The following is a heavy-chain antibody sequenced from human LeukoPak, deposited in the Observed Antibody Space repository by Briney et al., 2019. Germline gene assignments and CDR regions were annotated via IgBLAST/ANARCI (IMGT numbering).Heavy chain of an antibody. V-gene: IGHV3-23*01. CDR3: ENGKGGTMIEVVGYFDY. CDR1: RFTFSSYA. J-gene: IGHJ4*02. D-gene: IGHD3-22*01. Sequence: GGSLRLSCAASRFTFSSYAMTWVRQAPGKGLEWVSAISGSGGSTYYADSVKGRFTISRDNSKNTLYLQMNSLRAEDTAVYYCENGKGGTMIEVVGYFDYWGQGTLVTVSS. CDR2: ISGSGGST.